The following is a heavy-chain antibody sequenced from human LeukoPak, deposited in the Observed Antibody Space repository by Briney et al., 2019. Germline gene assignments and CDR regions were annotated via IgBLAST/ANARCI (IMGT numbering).Heavy chain of an antibody. CDR1: GFTFSSYA. CDR3: AKGHHSGYIQGDY. Sequence: GGSLRLSCAASGFTFSSYAMSSVRQAPGKGLEWVSAISGSGGSTYYADSVKGRFTISRDNSKNTLYLQMNSLRAEDTAVYYCAKGHHSGYIQGDYWGQGTLVTVSS. D-gene: IGHD5-12*01. V-gene: IGHV3-23*01. CDR2: ISGSGGST. J-gene: IGHJ4*02.